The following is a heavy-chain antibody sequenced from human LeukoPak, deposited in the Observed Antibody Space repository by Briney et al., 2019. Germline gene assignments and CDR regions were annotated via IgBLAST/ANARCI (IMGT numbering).Heavy chain of an antibody. J-gene: IGHJ4*02. Sequence: GGSLRLSCAASGFTFSGYAMSWVRQAPGKGLEWVSLITGSGATTYYADSVRGRFTVSRDNSKNTLYLQMNSLRAEDTAVYFCAKGDCGGTCLLIDNWGQGTLATVSS. CDR3: AKGDCGGTCLLIDN. V-gene: IGHV3-23*01. D-gene: IGHD2-15*01. CDR2: ITGSGATT. CDR1: GFTFSGYA.